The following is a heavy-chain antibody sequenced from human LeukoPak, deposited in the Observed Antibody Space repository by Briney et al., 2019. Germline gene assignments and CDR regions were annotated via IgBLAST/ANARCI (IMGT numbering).Heavy chain of an antibody. Sequence: ASVKVSCKASGYSFTSYGISWVRQAPGQRLEWMGWINAGNGNTKYSQKFQGRVTITRDTSASTAHMELSSLRSEDTAVYYCARAVVYCSGGSCYSGAFDYWGQGTLVTVSS. CDR2: INAGNGNT. CDR1: GYSFTSYG. J-gene: IGHJ4*02. D-gene: IGHD2-15*01. CDR3: ARAVVYCSGGSCYSGAFDY. V-gene: IGHV1-3*01.